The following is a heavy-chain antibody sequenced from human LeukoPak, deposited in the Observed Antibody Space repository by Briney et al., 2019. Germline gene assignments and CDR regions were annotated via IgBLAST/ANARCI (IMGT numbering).Heavy chain of an antibody. J-gene: IGHJ3*02. CDR2: ISYDGSNK. Sequence: PGRSLRLSCAASGFTFSSYGMHWVRQAPGKGLEWVAIISYDGSNKYYADSVQGRFTISRDNSKNTLYLQMNSLRAEDTAVYYCAKGQGAFDIWGQGTMVTVSS. CDR1: GFTFSSYG. CDR3: AKGQGAFDI. V-gene: IGHV3-30*18.